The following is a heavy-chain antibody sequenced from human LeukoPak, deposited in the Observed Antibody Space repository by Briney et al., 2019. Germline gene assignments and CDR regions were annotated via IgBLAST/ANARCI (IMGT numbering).Heavy chain of an antibody. CDR3: AKDYSVGGSGSYSWFDP. CDR1: GFTFSSYA. V-gene: IGHV3-23*01. Sequence: GSLRLSCAASGFTFSSYAMTWFRQAPGKGLEWVSVISGSGDSTYYADSMKGRFTISRDNSKNTLYLEMNSLRAEDTAVYYCAKDYSVGGSGSYSWFDPWGQGTLVTVSS. J-gene: IGHJ5*02. CDR2: ISGSGDST. D-gene: IGHD3-10*01.